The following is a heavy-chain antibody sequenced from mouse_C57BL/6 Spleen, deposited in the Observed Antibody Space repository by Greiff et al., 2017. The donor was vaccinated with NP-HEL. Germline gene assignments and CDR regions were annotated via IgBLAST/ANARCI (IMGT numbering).Heavy chain of an antibody. Sequence: EVQLVESGPGLVKPSQSLSLTCSVTGYSITSGYYWNWIRQFPGNKLEWMGYISYDGSNNYNPSLKNRISITRDTSKNQFFLKLNSVTTEDTATYYCARERWVYYYGSSYDWYFDVWGTGTTVTVSS. V-gene: IGHV3-6*01. CDR1: GYSITSGYY. D-gene: IGHD1-1*01. CDR3: ARERWVYYYGSSYDWYFDV. CDR2: ISYDGSN. J-gene: IGHJ1*03.